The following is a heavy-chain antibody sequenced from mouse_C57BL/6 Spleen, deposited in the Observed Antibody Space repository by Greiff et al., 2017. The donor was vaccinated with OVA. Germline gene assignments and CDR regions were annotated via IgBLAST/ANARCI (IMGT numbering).Heavy chain of an antibody. J-gene: IGHJ2*01. CDR1: GYTFTSYW. CDR2: IHPNSGST. V-gene: IGHV1-64*01. Sequence: QVQLQQSGAELVKPGASVKLSCKASGYTFTSYWMHWVKQRPGQGLEWIGMIHPNSGSTNYNEKFKSKATLTVDKSSSTAYMQLSSLTSEDSAVYCCARKATVVATSYYFDYWGQGTTLTVSS. D-gene: IGHD1-1*01. CDR3: ARKATVVATSYYFDY.